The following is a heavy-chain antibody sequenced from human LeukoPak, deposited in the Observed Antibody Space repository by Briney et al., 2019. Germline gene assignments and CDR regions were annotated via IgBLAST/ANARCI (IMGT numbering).Heavy chain of an antibody. Sequence: TSETLSLTCTVSGASFNSDDQYWNWIRQSPGKSLEWIGSIHPSGMLYNNPSLESRVTMSRDTSKNQFSLNLNSVTAADTAVYFCSRGLDSRKLGYWGQGILVTVSS. CDR2: IHPSGML. V-gene: IGHV4-31*03. CDR1: GASFNSDDQY. CDR3: SRGLDSRKLGY. D-gene: IGHD3-22*01. J-gene: IGHJ4*02.